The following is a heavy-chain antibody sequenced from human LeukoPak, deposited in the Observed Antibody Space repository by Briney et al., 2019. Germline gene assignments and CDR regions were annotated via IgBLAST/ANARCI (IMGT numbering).Heavy chain of an antibody. D-gene: IGHD3-22*01. J-gene: IGHJ4*02. Sequence: ASVKVSCKASGYTFTSYGISWVRQAPGQGLEWMGWISAYNGNTNYAQKLQGRVTMTTDKYRRTAYMELRSLRSDDTAVYYCARGPTYYYDSSGYYSWGQGTLVTVSS. CDR2: ISAYNGNT. V-gene: IGHV1-18*01. CDR1: GYTFTSYG. CDR3: ARGPTYYYDSSGYYS.